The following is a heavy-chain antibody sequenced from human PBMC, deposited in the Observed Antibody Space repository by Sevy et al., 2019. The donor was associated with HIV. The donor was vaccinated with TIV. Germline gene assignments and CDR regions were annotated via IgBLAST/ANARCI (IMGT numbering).Heavy chain of an antibody. CDR1: GFTFSTYG. J-gene: IGHJ3*02. CDR3: AIAPFENDSSGYADAFDI. D-gene: IGHD3-22*01. CDR2: ISYDGSNK. V-gene: IGHV3-30*03. Sequence: GGSLRLSCAASGFTFSTYGMHWVRQAPGKGLEWVALISYDGSNKYYADSVKGRFTISRDNSKKTLYLQMNSLRTEDTGVYFCAIAPFENDSSGYADAFDIWGQGTTVTVSS.